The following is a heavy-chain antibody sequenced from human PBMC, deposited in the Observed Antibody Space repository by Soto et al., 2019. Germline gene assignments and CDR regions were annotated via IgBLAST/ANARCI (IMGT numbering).Heavy chain of an antibody. CDR3: AKDYYDSSGYYPPALLFDY. J-gene: IGHJ4*02. CDR2: IYSGGNT. V-gene: IGHV3-66*01. D-gene: IGHD3-22*01. Sequence: GGSLRLSCAVSGFTVSSNYMNWVRQAPGRGLEWVSFIYSGGNTYYADSVKGRFTISRDNSKNMLYLQMNSRRVEDTAVYYCAKDYYDSSGYYPPALLFDYWGQGTLVTVSS. CDR1: GFTVSSNY.